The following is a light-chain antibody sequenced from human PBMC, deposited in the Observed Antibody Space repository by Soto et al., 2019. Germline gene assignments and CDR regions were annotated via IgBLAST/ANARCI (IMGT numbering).Light chain of an antibody. CDR2: DAS. J-gene: IGKJ4*01. CDR1: QDISNY. Sequence: DIQMTQSPSSLSASVGDRVTITCQASQDISNYLNWYQQKPGKAPKLLIYDASTLETGVPSRFSGSGSGTHLTFTISSLQPEDIATYYCQQYDNLPITFGGGTKVEIK. V-gene: IGKV1-33*01. CDR3: QQYDNLPIT.